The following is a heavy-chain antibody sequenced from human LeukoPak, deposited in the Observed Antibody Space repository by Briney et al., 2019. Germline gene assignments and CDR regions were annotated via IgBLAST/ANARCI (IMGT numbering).Heavy chain of an antibody. CDR3: ARGRFGELSA. CDR2: IYYSGST. J-gene: IGHJ5*02. D-gene: IGHD3-10*01. CDR1: GGSISSSSYY. V-gene: IGHV4-39*07. Sequence: SETLSLTCTVSGGSISSSSYYWGWIRQPPGKGLEWIGSIYYSGSTYYNPSLKSRVTISVDTSKNQFSLKLSSVTAADTAVYYCARGRFGELSAWGQGTLVTVSS.